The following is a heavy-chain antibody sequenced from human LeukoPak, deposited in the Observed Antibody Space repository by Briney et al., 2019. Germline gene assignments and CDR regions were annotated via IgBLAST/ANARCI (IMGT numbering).Heavy chain of an antibody. CDR1: GFTLSSLA. D-gene: IGHD1-1*01. CDR3: AKGQELDDGVFDS. J-gene: IGHJ4*02. Sequence: RGSLRLSCTASGFTLSSLAMTWVRQAPGKGLEWVSPIRSNGDTTYNADSVKGRFTISRDNSKNTLYLELNSLRVEDTATFYCAKGQELDDGVFDSWGQGTMVTVSS. V-gene: IGHV3-23*01. CDR2: IRSNGDTT.